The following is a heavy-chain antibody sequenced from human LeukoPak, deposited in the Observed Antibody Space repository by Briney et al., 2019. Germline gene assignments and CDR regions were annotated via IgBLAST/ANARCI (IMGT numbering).Heavy chain of an antibody. CDR1: VFTLDDYA. Sequence: GGSLRLSCAPSVFTLDDYAMLWVRQASGPGLGGGSHMAWDGGSTHYAASVEGRFTISRDNRENSLYLQMNSLRPEDTALYYCAKDRAARGRGNYFYMDVWGKGTTVTVSS. V-gene: IGHV3-43D*03. CDR2: MAWDGGST. J-gene: IGHJ6*03. D-gene: IGHD2/OR15-2a*01. CDR3: AKDRAARGRGNYFYMDV.